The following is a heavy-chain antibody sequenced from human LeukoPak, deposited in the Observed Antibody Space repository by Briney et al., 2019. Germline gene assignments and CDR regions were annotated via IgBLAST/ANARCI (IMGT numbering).Heavy chain of an antibody. V-gene: IGHV3-48*03. CDR3: ARGGIVGATGWFDP. CDR1: GFTFSSYE. CDR2: ISSSGSTI. J-gene: IGHJ5*02. Sequence: GGSLRLSCAASGFTFSSYEMNWVRQAPGKGLEWVSYISSSGSTIYYADSVKGRFTISRDNAKNSLYLQMNSLRAVDTAVYYCARGGIVGATGWFDPWGQGTLVTVSS. D-gene: IGHD1-26*01.